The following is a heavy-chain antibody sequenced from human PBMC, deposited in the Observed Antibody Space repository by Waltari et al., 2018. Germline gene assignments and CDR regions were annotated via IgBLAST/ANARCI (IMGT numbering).Heavy chain of an antibody. J-gene: IGHJ6*03. CDR2: IVKSCTT. CDR3: ARDRRSSYYYMDV. V-gene: IGHV4-38-2*02. Sequence: QVQLQESGPGLVKPSETLSLTCAVSGYSISSGYFWGWIRQPPGKGLEWIGSIVKSCTTYYNPSLKRRVTISVDTSRNQLSLKLSSVTAADTAVYYCARDRRSSYYYMDVWGKGTTVTVSS. CDR1: GYSISSGYF.